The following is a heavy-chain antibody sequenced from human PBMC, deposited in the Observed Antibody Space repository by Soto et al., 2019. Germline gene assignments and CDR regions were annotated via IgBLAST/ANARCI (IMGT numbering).Heavy chain of an antibody. CDR1: GDSVSSNSAA. V-gene: IGHV6-1*01. D-gene: IGHD1-26*01. CDR2: TYYRSKWYN. J-gene: IGHJ4*02. Sequence: KQSQTLSLTCAISGDSVSSNSAAWNWIRQSPSRGLEWLGRTYYRSKWYNDYAVSVKSRITINPDTSKNQFSLQLNSVTPEDTAVYYCARDGGQNPGGSYYFDYWGQGTLVTVSS. CDR3: ARDGGQNPGGSYYFDY.